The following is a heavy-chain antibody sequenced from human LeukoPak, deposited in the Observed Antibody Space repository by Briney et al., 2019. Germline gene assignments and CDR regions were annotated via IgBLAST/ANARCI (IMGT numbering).Heavy chain of an antibody. Sequence: ASVKVSCKASGYTFSNFGISWLRQAPGQGLEWMGWISAYNGNTNYAQRFQGRVTMTTDTSTSTAYMELRSLRSDDTAVYYCARESSQEAATFDYWGQGTLVTVSS. CDR2: ISAYNGNT. J-gene: IGHJ4*02. V-gene: IGHV1-18*01. CDR3: ARESSQEAATFDY. CDR1: GYTFSNFG. D-gene: IGHD6-6*01.